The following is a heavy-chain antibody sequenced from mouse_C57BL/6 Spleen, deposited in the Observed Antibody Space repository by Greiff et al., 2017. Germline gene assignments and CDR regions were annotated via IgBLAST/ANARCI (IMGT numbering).Heavy chain of an antibody. CDR1: GYTFTSYW. CDR2: IYPSDSET. Sequence: QVHVKQPGAELVRPGSSVKLSCKASGYTFTSYWMDWVKQRPGQGLEWIGNIYPSDSETHYNQKFKDKATLTVDKSSSTAYMQLSSLTSEDSAVYYCARQYYGRTRYFDVWGTGTTVTVSS. V-gene: IGHV1-61*01. D-gene: IGHD1-1*01. CDR3: ARQYYGRTRYFDV. J-gene: IGHJ1*03.